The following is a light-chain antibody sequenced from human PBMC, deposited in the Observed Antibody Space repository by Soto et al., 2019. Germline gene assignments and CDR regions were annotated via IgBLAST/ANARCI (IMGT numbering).Light chain of an antibody. J-gene: IGKJ4*01. CDR3: QHRKSWPLT. CDR1: QSISSY. CDR2: DAS. V-gene: IGKV3-11*01. Sequence: EIVLTQSPATLSLSPGERATLSCRASQSISSYLAWYQQKPGQAPRLLIYDASNRATGIPARFSGSGSGTDFSLTISSLEPEDSAVYYCQHRKSWPLTFGGGTKVEIK.